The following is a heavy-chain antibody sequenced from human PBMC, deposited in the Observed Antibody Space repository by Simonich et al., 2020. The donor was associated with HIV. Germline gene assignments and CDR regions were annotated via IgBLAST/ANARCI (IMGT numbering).Heavy chain of an antibody. V-gene: IGHV3-21*01. J-gene: IGHJ4*02. CDR1: GFTFSSYS. CDR2: ISSGSSYI. D-gene: IGHD6-19*01. Sequence: EVQLVESGGGLVKPGGSLRLSCAASGFTFSSYSMNWVRQAPGKGLEWVSSISSGSSYIYYGGSVQGRFTISRDNAKNSLYLQMNSLRAEDTAVYYCARDGAVAGTDFDYWGQGTLVTVSS. CDR3: ARDGAVAGTDFDY.